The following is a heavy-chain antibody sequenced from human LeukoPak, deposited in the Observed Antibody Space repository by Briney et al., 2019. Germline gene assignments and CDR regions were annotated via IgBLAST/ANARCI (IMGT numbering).Heavy chain of an antibody. Sequence: GGSLRLSCAASGLXFSDFWMTWVRQAPGKALEWVATIKEDGSRKYYVDSVKGRFTISRDNAKNTLYLQMNSLRVEDTAVYYCTSLSGPWGQGTLVTVSS. D-gene: IGHD3-10*01. J-gene: IGHJ4*02. V-gene: IGHV3-7*02. CDR1: GLXFSDFW. CDR2: IKEDGSRK. CDR3: TSLSGP.